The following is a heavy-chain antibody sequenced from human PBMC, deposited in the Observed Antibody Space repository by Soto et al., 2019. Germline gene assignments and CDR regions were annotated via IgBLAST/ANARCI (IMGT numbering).Heavy chain of an antibody. V-gene: IGHV1-69*06. CDR1: GGTFSSYA. D-gene: IGHD2-15*01. CDR3: ARVAQDIVVVVAATRGAAFDI. CDR2: IIPIFGTA. Sequence: QVQLVQSGAEVKKPGSSVKVSCKASGGTFSSYAISWVRQAPGQGLEWMGGIIPIFGTANYAQKFQGRVTITADKSTSTAYMELSSLRSEDTAVYYGARVAQDIVVVVAATRGAAFDIWGQGTMVTVSS. J-gene: IGHJ3*02.